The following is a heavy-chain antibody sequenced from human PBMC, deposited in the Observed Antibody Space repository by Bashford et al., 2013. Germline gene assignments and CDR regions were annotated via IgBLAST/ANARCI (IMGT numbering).Heavy chain of an antibody. CDR1: GGSIRSDNW. D-gene: IGHD3-10*01. J-gene: IGHJ6*02. Sequence: SETLSLTCAVSGGSIRSDNWWTWVRQPPGKGLEWIGEIYHSGSTHYNPSLKSRGTVSVDKSKNMFSLELTSVTAADTAVYYCAIRPLREGTGRYYYYHGMDVWGQGTTVTVSS. V-gene: IGHV4-4*02. CDR2: IYHSGST. CDR3: AIRPLREGTGRYYYYHGMDV.